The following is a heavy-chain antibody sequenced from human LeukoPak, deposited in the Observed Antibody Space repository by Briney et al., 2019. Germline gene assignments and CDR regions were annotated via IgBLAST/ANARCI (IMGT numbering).Heavy chain of an antibody. V-gene: IGHV4-34*01. CDR1: GGSFSGYY. Sequence: TTSETLSLTCAVYGGSFSGYYWSWTRQPPGKGLEWIGEINHSGSTNYNPSLKSRVTISVDTSKNQFSLKLSSVTAADTAVYYCARSTSSDYYFPKQYYFDYWGQGTLVTVSS. D-gene: IGHD3-22*01. J-gene: IGHJ4*02. CDR3: ARSTSSDYYFPKQYYFDY. CDR2: INHSGST.